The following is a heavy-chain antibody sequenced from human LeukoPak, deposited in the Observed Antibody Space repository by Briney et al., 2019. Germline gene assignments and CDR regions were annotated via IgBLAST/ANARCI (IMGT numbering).Heavy chain of an antibody. V-gene: IGHV4-61*02. CDR2: IYTSGST. CDR3: ARRFNYYDSSGYYEGFYFDY. D-gene: IGHD3-22*01. Sequence: SQTLSLTCTVSGGSISSGSYYWSWIRQPAGKGLEWIGRIYTSGSTNYNPSLKSRVTISVDTSKNQFSLKLSSVTAADTAVYYCARRFNYYDSSGYYEGFYFDYWGQGTLVTVSS. J-gene: IGHJ4*02. CDR1: GGSISSGSYY.